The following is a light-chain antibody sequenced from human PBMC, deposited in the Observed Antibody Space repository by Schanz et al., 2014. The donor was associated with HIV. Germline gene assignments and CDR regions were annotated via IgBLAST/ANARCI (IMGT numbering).Light chain of an antibody. V-gene: IGLV2-8*01. J-gene: IGLJ3*02. CDR2: EVT. CDR1: RSDIGNYDF. CDR3: GSYTISHTWV. Sequence: QSVLTQPPSASGSPGQSVTISCTGTRSDIGNYDFVSWYQQHPGQAPKLIIYEVTKRPSGVPARFSGSKSDNTASLTVSGLQAEDEGDYYCGSYTISHTWVFGGGTKVTVL.